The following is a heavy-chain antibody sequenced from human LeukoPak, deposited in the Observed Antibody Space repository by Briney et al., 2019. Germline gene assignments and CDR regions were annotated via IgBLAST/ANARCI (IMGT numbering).Heavy chain of an antibody. D-gene: IGHD2-2*01. Sequence: GRSLRLSCAASGFTFSNYAMYWVRQAPGKGLEWVALISYAGSYKYYADSVKGRFTISRDNSKNTLYLQMSSLRVEDTAVYYCARDLDRYCSSSNCHSADYWGQGTLVTVSS. CDR2: ISYAGSYK. V-gene: IGHV3-30-3*01. CDR1: GFTFSNYA. J-gene: IGHJ4*02. CDR3: ARDLDRYCSSSNCHSADY.